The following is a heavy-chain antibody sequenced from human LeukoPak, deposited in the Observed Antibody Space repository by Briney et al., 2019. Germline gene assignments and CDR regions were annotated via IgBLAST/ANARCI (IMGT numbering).Heavy chain of an antibody. Sequence: GGSLRLSCAASGFTFSSYAMSWVRQAPGKGLEWVSAISGSGGSTYYADSVQGRFTISRDNGKNSLYLQMNSLRPEDTAVYYCVRVSGIVVRHWGQGTLVTVSS. D-gene: IGHD6-6*01. CDR2: ISGSGGST. CDR3: VRVSGIVVRH. V-gene: IGHV3-23*01. J-gene: IGHJ4*02. CDR1: GFTFSSYA.